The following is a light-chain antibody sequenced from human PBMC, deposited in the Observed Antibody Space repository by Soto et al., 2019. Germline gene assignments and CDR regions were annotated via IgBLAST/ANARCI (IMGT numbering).Light chain of an antibody. CDR3: QQSYSTPPT. CDR2: AAS. J-gene: IGKJ1*01. CDR1: QSISSY. V-gene: IGKV1-39*01. Sequence: IQITQSPSSLSASVGDRVTITFXESQSISSYLNWYQQKPGKAPKLLIYAASSLQRGVPSRFSGSGSGTDFTLTISSLQPEDFATYYCQQSYSTPPTFGQGTKVDIK.